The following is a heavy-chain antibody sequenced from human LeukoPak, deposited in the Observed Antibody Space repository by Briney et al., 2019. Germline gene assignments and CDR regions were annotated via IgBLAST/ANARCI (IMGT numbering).Heavy chain of an antibody. D-gene: IGHD6-13*01. V-gene: IGHV3-11*06. CDR1: GFTFSDYY. J-gene: IGHJ5*02. CDR2: ISRSSSYI. Sequence: GGSLRLSCAASGFTFSDYYMSWIRQAPGKGLEWVSSISRSSSYIYYADSVKGRFTISRDNAKNSLYLQMNSLRAEDTAVYYCARDPPDSSSWYRQKDNWFDPWGQGTLVTVSS. CDR3: ARDPPDSSSWYRQKDNWFDP.